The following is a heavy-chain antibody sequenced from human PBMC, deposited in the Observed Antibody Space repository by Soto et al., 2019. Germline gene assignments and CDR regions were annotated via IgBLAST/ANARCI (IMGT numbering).Heavy chain of an antibody. CDR1: GGTFSSYA. V-gene: IGHV1-69*12. D-gene: IGHD6-13*01. J-gene: IGHJ4*02. CDR3: ARGEIAAAGPRYYFDY. Sequence: QVQLVQSGAEVKKPGSSVKVSCKASGGTFSSYAISWVRQAPGQGLEWMGGIIPIFGTANYAQKFQGRVTITADESTSTAYMELSSLRSEDTTVYYCARGEIAAAGPRYYFDYWGQGTLVTVSS. CDR2: IIPIFGTA.